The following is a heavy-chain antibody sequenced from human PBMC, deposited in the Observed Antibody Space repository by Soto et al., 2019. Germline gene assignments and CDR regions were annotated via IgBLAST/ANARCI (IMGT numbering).Heavy chain of an antibody. CDR3: ARVPEAIKVYYYGMDV. V-gene: IGHV4-59*01. J-gene: IGHJ6*02. CDR1: GASITSYY. D-gene: IGHD3-9*01. CDR2: IYYSGST. Sequence: QVQLQESGPGLVKPSETLSLTCTVSGASITSYYWSWIRQPPGKGLEWIGDIYYSGSTNYNPSLKSRVTMSIDTSKKQFSLKLSSVTAADTAVYYCARVPEAIKVYYYGMDVWGQGTTVTVAS.